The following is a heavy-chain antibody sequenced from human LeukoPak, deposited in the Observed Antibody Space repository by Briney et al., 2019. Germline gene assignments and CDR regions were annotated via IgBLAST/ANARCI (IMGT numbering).Heavy chain of an antibody. CDR3: AKTRLRGSMVRGVITDY. Sequence: GGSLRLSCAASGFTFGSYGMHWVRQAPGKGLEWVAVISYDGSNKYYADSVKGRFAISRDNSKNTLYLQMNSLRAEDTAVYYCAKTRLRGSMVRGVITDYWGQGTLVTVSS. J-gene: IGHJ4*02. CDR2: ISYDGSNK. D-gene: IGHD3-10*01. V-gene: IGHV3-30*18. CDR1: GFTFGSYG.